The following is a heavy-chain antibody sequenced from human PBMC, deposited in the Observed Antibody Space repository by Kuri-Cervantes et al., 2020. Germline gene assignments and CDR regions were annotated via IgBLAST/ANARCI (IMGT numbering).Heavy chain of an antibody. V-gene: IGHV3-48*03. CDR3: ARDQAYCSGGSCPIDS. D-gene: IGHD2-15*01. CDR2: ISSSGDTI. J-gene: IGHJ4*02. CDR1: GFTFSSYE. Sequence: GGSLRLSCAASGFTFSSYEMNWVRQAPGKGLEWVSYISSSGDTIYYADSVRGRFSISRDNAKNSLYLQMNSLRAEDTAVYYCARDQAYCSGGSCPIDSWGQGTLVTVSS.